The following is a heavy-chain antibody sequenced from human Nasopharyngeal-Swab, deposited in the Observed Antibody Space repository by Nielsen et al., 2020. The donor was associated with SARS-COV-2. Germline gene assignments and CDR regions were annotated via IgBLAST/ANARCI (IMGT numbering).Heavy chain of an antibody. CDR3: ARRVARAPRHEGDYYYGMDV. CDR2: IYYSGST. V-gene: IGHV4-39*01. J-gene: IGHJ6*02. D-gene: IGHD3-16*01. Sequence: PGKGLEWIGSIYYSGSTYYNPSLKSRVTISADTSKNQFSLKLSSVTAADTAVYYCARRVARAPRHEGDYYYGMDVWGQGTTVTVSS.